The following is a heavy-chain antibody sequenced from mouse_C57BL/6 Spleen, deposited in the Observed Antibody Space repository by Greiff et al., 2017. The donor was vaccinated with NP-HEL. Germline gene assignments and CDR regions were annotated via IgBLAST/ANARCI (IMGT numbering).Heavy chain of an antibody. CDR3: ARQSNYDFDY. J-gene: IGHJ2*01. Sequence: QVQLQQSGAELVMPGASVKLSCKASGYTFTSYWMHWVKQRPGQGLEWIGEIDPSDSYTNYNQKFKGKSTLTVDKSSSTAYMQLSSLTSEDSAVYYCARQSNYDFDYWGQGTTLTVSS. D-gene: IGHD2-5*01. CDR2: IDPSDSYT. CDR1: GYTFTSYW. V-gene: IGHV1-69*01.